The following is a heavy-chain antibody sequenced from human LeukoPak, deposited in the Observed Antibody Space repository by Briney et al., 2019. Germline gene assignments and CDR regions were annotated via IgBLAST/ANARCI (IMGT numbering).Heavy chain of an antibody. D-gene: IGHD3-22*01. CDR2: MNPNSGNT. J-gene: IGHJ4*02. V-gene: IGHV1-8*03. CDR3: ARVHGYYDSSGYYYDY. CDR1: GYTFTSYD. Sequence: ASVKVSCEASGYTFTSYDINWVRQSTGQGLEWMGWMNPNSGNTGYAQKFQGRVTITRNTSISTAYMELSRLRSDDTAVYYCARVHGYYDSSGYYYDYWGQGTLVTVSS.